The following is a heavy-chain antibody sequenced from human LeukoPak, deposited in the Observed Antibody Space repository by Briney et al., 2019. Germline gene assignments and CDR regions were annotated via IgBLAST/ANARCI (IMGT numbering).Heavy chain of an antibody. Sequence: VASVKVSCKASGYTFTSYHMHWVRQAPGQGLEWMGKINLSGGSTTYAQKFQGRVTMTRDTSTSTAYMELRSLRSDDTAVYYCARLIAAAGLNYFDYWGQGTLVTVSS. CDR3: ARLIAAAGLNYFDY. J-gene: IGHJ4*02. CDR2: INLSGGST. V-gene: IGHV1-46*01. D-gene: IGHD6-13*01. CDR1: GYTFTSYH.